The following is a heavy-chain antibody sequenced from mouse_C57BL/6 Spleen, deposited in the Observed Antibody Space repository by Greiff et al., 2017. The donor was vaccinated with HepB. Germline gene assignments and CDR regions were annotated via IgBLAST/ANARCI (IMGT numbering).Heavy chain of an antibody. J-gene: IGHJ3*01. D-gene: IGHD2-3*01. CDR2: ISSGSSTI. CDR1: GFTFSDYG. V-gene: IGHV5-17*01. CDR3: ARGGDGYSAWFAY. Sequence: EVQGVESGGGLVKPGGSLKLSCAASGFTFSDYGMHWVRQAPEKGLEWVAYISSGSSTIYYADTVKGRFTISRDNAKNTLFLQMTSLRSEDTAMYYCARGGDGYSAWFAYWGQGTLVTVSA.